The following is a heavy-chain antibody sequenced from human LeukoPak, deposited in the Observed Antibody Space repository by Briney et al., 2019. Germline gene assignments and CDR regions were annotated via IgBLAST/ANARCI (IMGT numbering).Heavy chain of an antibody. CDR1: GGSFSGYY. CDR2: INHSGST. Sequence: SETLSLTCAVYGGSFSGYYWSWIRQPPGKGLEWIGEINHSGSTNYNPSLKSRVTISVDTSKNQFSLKLSSVTAADTAVYYCAVAGRYFDYWGQGTLVTVSS. J-gene: IGHJ4*02. CDR3: AVAGRYFDY. V-gene: IGHV4-34*01. D-gene: IGHD6-19*01.